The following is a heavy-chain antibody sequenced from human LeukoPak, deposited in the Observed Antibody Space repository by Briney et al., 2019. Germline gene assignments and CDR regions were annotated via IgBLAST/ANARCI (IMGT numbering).Heavy chain of an antibody. J-gene: IGHJ5*02. CDR2: ISRSSSYI. Sequence: GGSLRLSCAASGFTFSSYSMNWVRQAPGKGLEWVSSISRSSSYIYYADSVQGRFTISRDNAKNSLYLQMNSLRAEDTAVYYCARVNTYYDFWSGLSGWFDPWGQGTLVTVSS. CDR3: ARVNTYYDFWSGLSGWFDP. CDR1: GFTFSSYS. D-gene: IGHD3-3*01. V-gene: IGHV3-21*01.